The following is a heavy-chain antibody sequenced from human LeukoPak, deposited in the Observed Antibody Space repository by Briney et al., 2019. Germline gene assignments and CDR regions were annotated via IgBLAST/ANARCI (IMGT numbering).Heavy chain of an antibody. D-gene: IGHD1-26*01. CDR1: GFTFDDYA. Sequence: PGGSLRLSCAASGFTFDDYAMHWVRQAPGKGLEWVSGISWNSGSIGYADSVKGRFTISRDNAKNSLYLQMNSLRAEDTALYYCAKDTAVRATPDAFDIWRQGTMVT. CDR2: ISWNSGSI. CDR3: AKDTAVRATPDAFDI. V-gene: IGHV3-9*01. J-gene: IGHJ3*02.